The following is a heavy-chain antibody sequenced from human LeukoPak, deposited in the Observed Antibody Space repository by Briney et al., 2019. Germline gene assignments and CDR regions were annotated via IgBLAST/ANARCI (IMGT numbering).Heavy chain of an antibody. D-gene: IGHD2-2*01. Sequence: GGSLRLSCAASGFTFSSYAMSWVRQAPGKGLEWVSVIYSGGSTYYADSVKGRFTISRDNSKNTLYLQMNSLRAEDTAVYYCARETGRNFGSRGPFDYWGQGTLVTVSS. J-gene: IGHJ4*02. CDR1: GFTFSSYA. CDR2: IYSGGST. CDR3: ARETGRNFGSRGPFDY. V-gene: IGHV3-53*01.